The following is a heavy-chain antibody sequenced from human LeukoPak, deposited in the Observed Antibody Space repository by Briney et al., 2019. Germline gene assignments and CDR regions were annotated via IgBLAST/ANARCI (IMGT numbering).Heavy chain of an antibody. CDR1: GYSFTSYW. D-gene: IGHD5-18*01. V-gene: IGHV5-51*01. CDR2: IYPGDSDT. CDR3: ARLVDTAMGGDLYFDY. J-gene: IGHJ4*02. Sequence: GESLKISCKGSGYSFTSYWIGWVRQMPGKGLKWMGIIYPGDSDTRYSPSFQGQVTISADKSISTAYLQWSSLKASDTAMYYCARLVDTAMGGDLYFDYWGQGTLVTVSS.